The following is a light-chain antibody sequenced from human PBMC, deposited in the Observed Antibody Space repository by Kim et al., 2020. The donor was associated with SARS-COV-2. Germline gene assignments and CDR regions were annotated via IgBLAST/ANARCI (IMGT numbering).Light chain of an antibody. CDR2: GAS. Sequence: EIVLTQSPDILSLSPGERATLYCRASQSVARNSLAWYQQRPGQAPRLLIYGASSRATGIPDRFTGSGSGTEFTLTISRLAPEDFAVYYCQRYGKSPGTFGQGTKVDIK. CDR3: QRYGKSPGT. V-gene: IGKV3-20*01. CDR1: QSVARNS. J-gene: IGKJ1*01.